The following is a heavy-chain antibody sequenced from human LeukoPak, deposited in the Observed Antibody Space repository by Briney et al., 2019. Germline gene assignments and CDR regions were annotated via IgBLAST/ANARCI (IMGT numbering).Heavy chain of an antibody. CDR3: ARDVSQWLLNLLIFFDI. CDR1: GYTFTSYG. V-gene: IGHV1-18*01. Sequence: ASVKVSCKASGYTFTSYGISWVRQAPGQGLEWMGWISAYNGNTNYAQKLQGRVTMTTDTSTSTAYMELRSLRSDDTAVYYCARDVSQWLLNLLIFFDIWGQGTMVTVSS. J-gene: IGHJ3*02. CDR2: ISAYNGNT. D-gene: IGHD3-22*01.